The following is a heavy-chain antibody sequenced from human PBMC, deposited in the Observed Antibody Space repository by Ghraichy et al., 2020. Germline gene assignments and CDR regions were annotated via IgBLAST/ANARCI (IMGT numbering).Heavy chain of an antibody. Sequence: ASVKVSCKASGYTFTAYYMHWVRQAPGQGLEWMGWINPNTGGTNYAPKFQGRVTMTRDTSISTVYMELNRLRSDDTAVYYCASDYIAVTATGAERNDYWGQGTLVTVSS. J-gene: IGHJ4*02. CDR2: INPNTGGT. D-gene: IGHD6-19*01. CDR3: ASDYIAVTATGAERNDY. CDR1: GYTFTAYY. V-gene: IGHV1-2*02.